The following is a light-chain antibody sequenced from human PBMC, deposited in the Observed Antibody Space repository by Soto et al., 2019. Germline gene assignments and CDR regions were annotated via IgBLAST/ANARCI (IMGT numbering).Light chain of an antibody. CDR1: QSISSW. CDR2: AAS. J-gene: IGKJ1*01. V-gene: IGKV1-5*01. Sequence: DIQLTQTPSTLSAPVGDRVTITCRASQSISSWLAWYQQKPGKAPKLLIYAASSLQSGVPSRFSGSGSGTDFTLTISRLEPEDFAVYYCQQYGSSPAFGQGTKVDI. CDR3: QQYGSSPA.